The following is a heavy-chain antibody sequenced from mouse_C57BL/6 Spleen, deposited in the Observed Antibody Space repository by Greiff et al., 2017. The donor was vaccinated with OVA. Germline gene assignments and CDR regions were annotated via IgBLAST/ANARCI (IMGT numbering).Heavy chain of an antibody. V-gene: IGHV1-59*01. J-gene: IGHJ2*01. CDR1: GYTFTSSW. D-gene: IGHD2-5*01. Sequence: VQLQQPGAELVRPGTSVKLSCKASGYTFTSSWLHWVKQRPGHGLEWIGVIDPSDSYTNYNQKFKGKATLTVDTSSSTAYMQLSSLTSEDSAVYYCARSYYSNYEDFDYWGQGTTLTVSS. CDR3: ARSYYSNYEDFDY. CDR2: IDPSDSYT.